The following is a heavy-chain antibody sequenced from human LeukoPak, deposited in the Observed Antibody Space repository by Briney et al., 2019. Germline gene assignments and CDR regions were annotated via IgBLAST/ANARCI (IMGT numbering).Heavy chain of an antibody. D-gene: IGHD6-19*01. J-gene: IGHJ4*02. CDR2: IYHSGST. Sequence: PSQTLSLTCTVSGGSISSGGYYWSWIRQPPGKGLEWIGYIYHSGSTYYNPSLKSRVTISVDRSKNQFSLKLSSVTAADTAVYYCAREDSSGFDYWGQGTLVTVSS. CDR3: AREDSSGFDY. V-gene: IGHV4-30-2*01. CDR1: GGSISSGGYY.